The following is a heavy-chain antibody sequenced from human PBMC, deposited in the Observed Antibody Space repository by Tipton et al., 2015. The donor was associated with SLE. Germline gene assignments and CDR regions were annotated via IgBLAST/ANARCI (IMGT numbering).Heavy chain of an antibody. CDR2: ISSSSSYT. V-gene: IGHV3-11*05. CDR3: GRADYYDSRNYRREEY. Sequence: GSLRLSCAASGFTFSDYYMSWIRQAPGKGLEWVSYISSSSSYTNYADSVKGRFTISRDNAKNSLYLQMNSLRAEDTAVYYCGRADYYDSRNYRREEYWGQGTLVTVSS. J-gene: IGHJ4*02. CDR1: GFTFSDYY. D-gene: IGHD3-22*01.